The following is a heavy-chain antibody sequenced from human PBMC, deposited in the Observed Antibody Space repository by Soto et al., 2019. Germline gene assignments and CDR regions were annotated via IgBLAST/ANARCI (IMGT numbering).Heavy chain of an antibody. CDR2: ISAYNGNT. CDR3: ARVMGYGDHLYYFDY. V-gene: IGHV1-18*01. Sequence: QVQLVQSGPEVKKPGASVKVSCKASGYTFTSHGISWVRQAPGQGLEWMGWISAYNGNTNYAQNLQGRVTMTTDTSTSTAYMELGSLRSDDTAVYYCARVMGYGDHLYYFDYWGQGTLVTVSS. J-gene: IGHJ4*02. CDR1: GYTFTSHG. D-gene: IGHD4-17*01.